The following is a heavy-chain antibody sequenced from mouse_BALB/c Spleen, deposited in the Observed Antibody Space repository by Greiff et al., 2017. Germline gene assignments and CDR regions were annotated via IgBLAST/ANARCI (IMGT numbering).Heavy chain of an antibody. D-gene: IGHD2-2*01. CDR1: GFSLTGYG. CDR2: IWGDGST. V-gene: IGHV2-6-7*01. J-gene: IGHJ3*01. Sequence: VQLQQSGPGLVAPWQCLYITCTASGFSLTGYGVNWVRQPPGKGLEWLGMIWGDGSTDYNSALKSRLGNSKDNSKSQVFLKMNSLQTDDTAGDYCARYGYDGAWFAYWGQGTLVTVSA. CDR3: ARYGYDGAWFAY.